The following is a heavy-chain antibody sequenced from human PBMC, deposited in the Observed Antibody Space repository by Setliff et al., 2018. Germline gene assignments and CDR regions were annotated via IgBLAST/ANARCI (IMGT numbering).Heavy chain of an antibody. Sequence: ASVKVSCKASGYTFISYDISWVRQAPGQGLEWMGWIGAYNGNTNYAQKRQGRVTMTTDTSTSTAYMELRSLRSDDTAVYYCAREQGVRRKWLLPSRHPYFDYWGQGTLVTVSS. J-gene: IGHJ4*02. CDR2: IGAYNGNT. CDR3: AREQGVRRKWLLPSRHPYFDY. D-gene: IGHD3-22*01. V-gene: IGHV1-18*01. CDR1: GYTFISYD.